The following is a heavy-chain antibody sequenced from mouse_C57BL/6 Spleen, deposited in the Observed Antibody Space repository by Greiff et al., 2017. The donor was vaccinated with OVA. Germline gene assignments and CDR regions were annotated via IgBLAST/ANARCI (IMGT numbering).Heavy chain of an antibody. CDR2: ISSGGSYT. CDR3: ARQGTTVVDYYAMDY. Sequence: EVKLVESGGDLVKPGGSLKLSCAASGFTFSSYGMSWVRQTPDKRLEWVATISSGGSYTYYPDSVKGRFTISRDNAKNTLYLQMSSLKSEDTAMYYCARQGTTVVDYYAMDYWGQGTSVTVSS. J-gene: IGHJ4*01. D-gene: IGHD1-1*01. V-gene: IGHV5-6*01. CDR1: GFTFSSYG.